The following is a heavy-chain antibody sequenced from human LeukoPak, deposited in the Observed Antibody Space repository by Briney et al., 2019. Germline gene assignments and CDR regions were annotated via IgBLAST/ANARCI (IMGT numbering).Heavy chain of an antibody. V-gene: IGHV3-23*01. CDR2: ISGSGGII. J-gene: IGHJ4*02. CDR1: GFIFRSYA. D-gene: IGHD6-13*01. Sequence: GGSLRLSCAASGFIFRSYAMSWVRQAPGKGLEWVSAISGSGGIIYYADSVKGRFTISRDNSKNMLFLQMNSLSADDTAVYYCAKAAIAESSNWYGIDYWGQGTLVTVSS. CDR3: AKAAIAESSNWYGIDY.